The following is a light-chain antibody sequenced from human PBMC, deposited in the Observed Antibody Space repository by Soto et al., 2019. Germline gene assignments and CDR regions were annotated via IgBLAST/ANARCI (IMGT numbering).Light chain of an antibody. CDR3: NSFTSRNTWV. CDR2: GVS. Sequence: QSALTQPASVSGSLGQSITISCTGTKSDVGTYHHVSWYQQHPGRAPKLILYGVSDRPSGVSNRFSGSKSGNTASLTISGLQAEDEADYYCNSFTSRNTWVFGGGTQLTVL. V-gene: IGLV2-14*01. CDR1: KSDVGTYHH. J-gene: IGLJ3*02.